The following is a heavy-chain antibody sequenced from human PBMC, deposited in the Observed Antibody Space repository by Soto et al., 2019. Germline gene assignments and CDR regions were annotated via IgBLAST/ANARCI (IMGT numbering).Heavy chain of an antibody. V-gene: IGHV1-69*01. D-gene: IGHD3-22*01. J-gene: IGHJ4*02. CDR2: IIPIFGTA. Sequence: QVQLVQSGAEVKKPGSSVKVSCTASGGTFSSYAISWVRQAPGQGLEWMGGIIPIFGTANYAQKFQGRVTITADESTSTAYMELSSLRSEDTAVYYCARGETGYYDSSGYYYYWGQGTLVTVSS. CDR3: ARGETGYYDSSGYYYY. CDR1: GGTFSSYA.